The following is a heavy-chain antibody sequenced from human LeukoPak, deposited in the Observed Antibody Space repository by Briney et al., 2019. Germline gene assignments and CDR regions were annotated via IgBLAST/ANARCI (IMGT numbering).Heavy chain of an antibody. CDR3: ARGDITFDY. CDR1: GYSFINYA. D-gene: IGHD3-16*01. J-gene: IGHJ4*02. Sequence: ASEKVSCKASGYSFINYAISWVRQAPGQGLEWMGWISGHNGNTNYAQKLQGRVTMTTDTSTSTAYMELRSLRSDDTAVYYCARGDITFDYWGQGTLVTVSS. CDR2: ISGHNGNT. V-gene: IGHV1-18*01.